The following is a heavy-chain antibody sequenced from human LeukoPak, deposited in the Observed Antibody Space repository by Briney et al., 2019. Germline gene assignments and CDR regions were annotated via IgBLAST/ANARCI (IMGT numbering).Heavy chain of an antibody. CDR2: IYTGGTT. V-gene: IGHV3-66*01. J-gene: IGHJ4*02. CDR3: ALGYSSGWYYNY. D-gene: IGHD6-19*01. CDR1: GFTVSSNY. Sequence: GGSLRLSCAASGFTVSSNYMNWVRQAPGKGLEWVSVIYTGGTTYYADSVKGRFTISRDNSKNTVYLQMNSLRAEDTAVYYCALGYSSGWYYNYWGQGTLVTVSS.